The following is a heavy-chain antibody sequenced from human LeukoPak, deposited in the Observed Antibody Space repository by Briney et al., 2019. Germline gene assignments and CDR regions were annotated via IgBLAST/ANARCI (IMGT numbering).Heavy chain of an antibody. CDR2: IYYSGST. CDR3: ARRGIMYSSGWTQNWFDP. J-gene: IGHJ5*02. V-gene: IGHV4-59*12. D-gene: IGHD6-19*01. CDR1: GGSISSYY. Sequence: SETLSLTCTVSGGSISSYYWSWIRQPPGKGLEWIGYIYYSGSTNYNPSLKSRVTISVDTSKNQFSLKLSSVTAADTAVYYCARRGIMYSSGWTQNWFDPWGQGTLVTVSS.